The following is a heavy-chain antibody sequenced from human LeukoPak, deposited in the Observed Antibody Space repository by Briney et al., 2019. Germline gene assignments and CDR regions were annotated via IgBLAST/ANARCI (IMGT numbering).Heavy chain of an antibody. CDR2: INPSGGST. Sequence: ASVKVSCKASGYTFTSYYMHWVRQAPGQGLEWMGIINPSGGSTSYAQKFQGRVTMTEDTSTDTAYMELSSLRSEDTAVYYCATVLSGSYNFDYWGQGTLVTVSS. CDR1: GYTFTSYY. CDR3: ATVLSGSYNFDY. J-gene: IGHJ4*02. D-gene: IGHD1-26*01. V-gene: IGHV1-46*01.